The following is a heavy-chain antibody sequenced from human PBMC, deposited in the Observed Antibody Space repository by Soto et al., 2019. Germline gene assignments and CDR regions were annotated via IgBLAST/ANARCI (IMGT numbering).Heavy chain of an antibody. D-gene: IGHD3-10*01. CDR2: INHSGST. Sequence: PSETLSLTCAVYGGSFSNFYWSWIRQSPGKGLECIGEINHSGSTNYNPSLKSRVTISIDTSNNQFSLKLNSVTAEDTAVYYCATDPFRFGSYWRDYWGQGTLVTVSS. CDR3: ATDPFRFGSYWRDY. J-gene: IGHJ4*02. CDR1: GGSFSNFY. V-gene: IGHV4-34*01.